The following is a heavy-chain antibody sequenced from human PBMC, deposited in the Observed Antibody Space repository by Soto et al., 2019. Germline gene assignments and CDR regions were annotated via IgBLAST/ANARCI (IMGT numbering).Heavy chain of an antibody. Sequence: QVQRVQSGAEEKKPGASVKVSCKASGYTFTNYAMHWVRQAPGQRLEWMGWINAVNGNTKYSQKLQGRVTITRDTSASTAYMELSSLRSEDTAVXXCXXXXXXXLIDDYWGQGTLVTVSS. D-gene: IGHD2-21*01. J-gene: IGHJ4*02. CDR2: INAVNGNT. CDR3: XXXXXXXLIDDY. V-gene: IGHV1-3*05. CDR1: GYTFTNYA.